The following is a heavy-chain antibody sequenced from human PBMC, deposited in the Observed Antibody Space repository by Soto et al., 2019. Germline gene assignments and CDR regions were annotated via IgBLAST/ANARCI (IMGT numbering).Heavy chain of an antibody. CDR3: ASMTTVTQFAY. V-gene: IGHV4-30-4*01. CDR1: GGSMSRGDYY. CDR2: IYHTGST. J-gene: IGHJ4*02. D-gene: IGHD4-4*01. Sequence: PSETLSLTCTVSGGSMSRGDYYWSWIRQPPGKGLEWIGFIYHTGSTYYNTSLKSRVTISVDRSKNQFSLKLSSVTAADTAVYYCASMTTVTQFAYWGQGTLVTVSS.